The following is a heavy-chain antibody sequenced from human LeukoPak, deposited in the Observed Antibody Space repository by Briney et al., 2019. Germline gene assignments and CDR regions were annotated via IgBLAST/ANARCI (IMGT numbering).Heavy chain of an antibody. Sequence: SETLSPTCTVSGGSISSYYWSWIRQPPGKGLEWIGYIYYSGSTNYNPSLKSRVAISVDTSKNQYSLKLSSVTAADTAVYYCARDRSGTGMDVWGKGTTVTVSS. V-gene: IGHV4-59*01. CDR1: GGSISSYY. CDR2: IYYSGST. J-gene: IGHJ6*04. CDR3: ARDRSGTGMDV.